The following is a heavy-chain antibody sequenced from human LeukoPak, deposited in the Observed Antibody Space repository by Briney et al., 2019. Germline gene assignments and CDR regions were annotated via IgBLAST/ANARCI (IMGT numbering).Heavy chain of an antibody. J-gene: IGHJ4*02. D-gene: IGHD3-22*01. V-gene: IGHV3-30*18. CDR2: ISYDGSNK. CDR3: AKDLPYYYDSSAVFFDSAY. Sequence: GGSLRLSCAASGFTFSSYGMHWVRQAPGKGLEWVAVISYDGSNKYYADSVKGRFTISRDNSKNTLYLQMNSLRAEDTAVYYCAKDLPYYYDSSAVFFDSAYWGQGTLVTVSS. CDR1: GFTFSSYG.